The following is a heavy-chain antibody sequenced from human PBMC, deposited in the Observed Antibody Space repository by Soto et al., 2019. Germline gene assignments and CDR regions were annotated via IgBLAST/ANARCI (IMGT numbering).Heavy chain of an antibody. V-gene: IGHV1-69*01. D-gene: IGHD4-17*01. CDR2: IIPIFGTA. CDR1: GGTFSSYA. CDR3: PRGGVGGYCGDFSGARTGKDY. Sequence: QVQLVQSGAEVKKPGSSVKVSCKASGGTFSSYAISWVRQAPGQGLEWMGGIIPIFGTANYAQKFQGRVTIPADESRGTAYRGLRSLSPEDRAVYYSPRGGVGGYCGDFSGARTGKDYWGQGTLVTVSS. J-gene: IGHJ4*02.